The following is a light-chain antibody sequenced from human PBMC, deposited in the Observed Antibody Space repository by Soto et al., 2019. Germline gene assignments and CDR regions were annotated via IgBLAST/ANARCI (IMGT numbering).Light chain of an antibody. CDR3: SSQTASATVL. Sequence: QSVLTQPASVSGSPGQSITIFCTGTSSDVGGYNYVSWYQQFPGKAPKLMIYEVSNRPSGVSDRFSGSKSGNTASLIISGLRPEDEADYYCSSQTASATVLFGGGTKLTVL. J-gene: IGLJ2*01. V-gene: IGLV2-14*01. CDR1: SSDVGGYNY. CDR2: EVS.